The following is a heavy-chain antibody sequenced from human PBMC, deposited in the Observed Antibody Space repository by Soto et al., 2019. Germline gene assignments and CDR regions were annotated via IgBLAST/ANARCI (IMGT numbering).Heavy chain of an antibody. CDR2: IYPSGST. Sequence: QVQLQESGPGLVKPSGTLSLTCAVSGGSISSSNWWSWVRQPPGKGLEWIGEIYPSGSTDYNPSLMSRVTISLDKSKHQCSLKLRSVTAADTAVYYCARGYSSSNWFDPWGQGTLVTVSS. V-gene: IGHV4-4*02. J-gene: IGHJ5*02. CDR3: ARGYSSSNWFDP. D-gene: IGHD6-13*01. CDR1: GGSISSSNW.